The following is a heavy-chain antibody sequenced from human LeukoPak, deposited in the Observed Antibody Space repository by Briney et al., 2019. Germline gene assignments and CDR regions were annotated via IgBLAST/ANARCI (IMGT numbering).Heavy chain of an antibody. J-gene: IGHJ5*02. V-gene: IGHV4-4*07. Sequence: SETLSLTCTVSGGSIRSYWSWIRQPAGKGLEWIGRIYGSGSTDYNPSLKSRVIVSSDMSKNQFSLMLNSVTAADTAVYYCARDKGQYGSGTRGFTWFDPWGQGTLVTVSS. CDR3: ARDKGQYGSGTRGFTWFDP. CDR1: GGSIRSY. D-gene: IGHD3-10*01. CDR2: IYGSGST.